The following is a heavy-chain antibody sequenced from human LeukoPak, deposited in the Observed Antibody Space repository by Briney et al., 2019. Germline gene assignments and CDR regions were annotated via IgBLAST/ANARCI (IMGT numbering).Heavy chain of an antibody. V-gene: IGHV4-30-2*01. D-gene: IGHD6-13*01. CDR3: ARDVGIAAAHDAFDI. CDR2: IYHSGST. J-gene: IGHJ3*02. CDR1: AGSITSDDSY. Sequence: SETLSLTCTVSAGSITSDDSYWSWIRQPPGKGLEWIGYIYHSGSTYYNPSLKSRVTISVDRSKNQFSLKLSSVTAADTAVYYCARDVGIAAAHDAFDIWGQGTMVTVSS.